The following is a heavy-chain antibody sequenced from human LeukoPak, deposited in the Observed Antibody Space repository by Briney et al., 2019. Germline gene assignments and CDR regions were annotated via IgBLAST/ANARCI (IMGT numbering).Heavy chain of an antibody. D-gene: IGHD3-22*01. CDR2: ISSSSSYI. CDR1: GFTFISYS. Sequence: GGSLRLSWAASGFTFISYSVNWVRQAPGKGLEGVSSISSSSSYIYYADSVKGRFTNSRGNAKQSLYLQMNSLRAEATAVYYCAREGMRNYYDSSGYYPGWFDPWGQGTLVTVSS. CDR3: AREGMRNYYDSSGYYPGWFDP. V-gene: IGHV3-21*01. J-gene: IGHJ5*02.